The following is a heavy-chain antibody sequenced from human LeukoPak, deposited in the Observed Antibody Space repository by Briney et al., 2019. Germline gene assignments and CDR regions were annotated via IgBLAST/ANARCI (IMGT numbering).Heavy chain of an antibody. CDR1: GLVFSSYT. CDR3: ARDGSGYSGYVNY. CDR2: STPATDST. J-gene: IGHJ4*02. V-gene: IGHV3-66*01. Sequence: GGSLRLSCAASGLVFSSYTMGWVRHAPGKGLEWVSSSTPATDSTNYADSVKGRFTISRDNSKNTLYLQMNSLRAEDTAVYYCARDGSGYSGYVNYWGQGTLVTVSS. D-gene: IGHD5-12*01.